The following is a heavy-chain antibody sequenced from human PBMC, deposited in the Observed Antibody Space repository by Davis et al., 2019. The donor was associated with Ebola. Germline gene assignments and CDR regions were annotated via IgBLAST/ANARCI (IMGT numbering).Heavy chain of an antibody. D-gene: IGHD6-13*01. CDR2: ISWNSGSI. J-gene: IGHJ6*02. V-gene: IGHV3-9*01. CDR1: GFTFDYYA. Sequence: SLKISCAASGFTFDYYAMHWVRQAPGKGLEWVSGISWNSGSIGYADSVKGRFTISRDNAKNSLYLQMNSLRAEDTALYYCAKDTRGSRLPTDYGMDVWGQGTTVTVSS. CDR3: AKDTRGSRLPTDYGMDV.